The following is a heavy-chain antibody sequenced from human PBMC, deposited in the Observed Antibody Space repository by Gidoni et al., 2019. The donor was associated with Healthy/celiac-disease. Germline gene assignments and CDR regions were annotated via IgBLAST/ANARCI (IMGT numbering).Heavy chain of an antibody. CDR2: IYYSGST. D-gene: IGHD4-17*01. CDR3: ARNYGGNSNHFDY. V-gene: IGHV4-31*03. J-gene: IGHJ4*02. Sequence: QVQLQESAPGLVKPSQSLSLPCTISGVSISSGGHYWRWIRQHPGKGLEWIGYIYYSGSTHYNPSLKSRVTITVDTSKNQFALKLSYVTAADTAVYYCARNYGGNSNHFDYWGQGTLVTVSS. CDR1: GVSISSGGHY.